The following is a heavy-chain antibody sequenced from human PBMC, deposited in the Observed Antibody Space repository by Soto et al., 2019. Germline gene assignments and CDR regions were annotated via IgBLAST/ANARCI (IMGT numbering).Heavy chain of an antibody. J-gene: IGHJ2*01. CDR3: ARGGSLYWYFDL. CDR1: GNSFTRYG. V-gene: IGHV1-3*01. CDR2: INAGNGNT. Sequence: ASGKVSWKASGNSFTRYGMHWGGQPPGQRLEWMGWINAGNGNTKYSQKFQGRVTITRDTSASTAYMELSSLRSEDTAVYYCARGGSLYWYFDLWGRGTLVTVSS. D-gene: IGHD1-26*01.